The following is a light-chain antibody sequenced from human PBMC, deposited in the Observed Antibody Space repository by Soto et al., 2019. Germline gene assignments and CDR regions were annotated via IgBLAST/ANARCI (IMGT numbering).Light chain of an antibody. CDR3: QQYANAPFT. CDR2: GAS. CDR1: QSVSSNY. Sequence: EIVLTQSPGTLPSSPGERATLSCRASQSVSSNYLVWYQQKPGQAPRPLIYGASSRATGIPDRFSGSGSGTDFTLTISRLEPEDFAVYYCQQYANAPFTFGQGTKLEIK. J-gene: IGKJ2*01. V-gene: IGKV3-20*01.